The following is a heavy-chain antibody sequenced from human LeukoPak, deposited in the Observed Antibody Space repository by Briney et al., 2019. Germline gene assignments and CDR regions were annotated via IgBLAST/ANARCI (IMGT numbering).Heavy chain of an antibody. CDR1: GGSISSYY. Sequence: SETLSLTCTVSGGSISSYYWSWIRQPPGKGLEWIGRIHSSGTSYYNSSLRGRVTMSIDTSQNQFSLKLTAVTAADTAGYYCARDQFRSSFDYWGQGTLVTVSS. CDR3: ARDQFRSSFDY. CDR2: IHSSGTS. J-gene: IGHJ4*02. V-gene: IGHV4-4*07.